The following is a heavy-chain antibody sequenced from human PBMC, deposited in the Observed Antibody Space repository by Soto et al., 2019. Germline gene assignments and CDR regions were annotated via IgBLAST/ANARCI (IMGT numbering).Heavy chain of an antibody. CDR2: ISGRGGVT. D-gene: IGHD3-22*01. J-gene: IGHJ4*02. Sequence: EVQLLESGGGLVQPGGSLRLTCVGSGFTFRNQDMRWVRQAPGKGLEWVSGISGRGGVTYYADSVKGRFTISRDNSKNTLYLQMNNLRANDTAVYYCAKDRQLRSYYESAGHYNDWGQGTLGTVSS. V-gene: IGHV3-23*01. CDR1: GFTFRNQD. CDR3: AKDRQLRSYYESAGHYND.